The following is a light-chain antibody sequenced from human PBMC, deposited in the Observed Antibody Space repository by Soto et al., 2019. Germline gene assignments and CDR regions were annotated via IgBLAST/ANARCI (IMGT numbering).Light chain of an antibody. CDR3: QSYDSSLSGSV. V-gene: IGLV1-40*01. J-gene: IGLJ3*02. CDR2: VNS. CDR1: SSNIGAGFD. Sequence: QSVLTQPPSVSGVPGQRVTISCTGTSSNIGAGFDVHWYQQLPGTAPKLLIFVNSDRPSGVPDRFSGSKSGTSASLAITGLQAEDEAEYYCQSYDSSLSGSVFGGGTKLTVL.